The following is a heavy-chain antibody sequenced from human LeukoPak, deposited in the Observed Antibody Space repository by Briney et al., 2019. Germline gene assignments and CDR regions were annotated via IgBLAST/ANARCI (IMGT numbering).Heavy chain of an antibody. CDR1: GYTFTSYY. CDR3: ARPIEGYDILTGYYNGFGFDY. D-gene: IGHD3-9*01. V-gene: IGHV1-46*01. Sequence: ASVKVSCKASGYTFTSYYMHWVRQAPGQGLEWMGIINPSGGSTSYAQKFQGRITMTRDTSTSTVYMELSSLRSEDTAVYYCARPIEGYDILTGYYNGFGFDYWGQGTLVTVSS. CDR2: INPSGGST. J-gene: IGHJ4*02.